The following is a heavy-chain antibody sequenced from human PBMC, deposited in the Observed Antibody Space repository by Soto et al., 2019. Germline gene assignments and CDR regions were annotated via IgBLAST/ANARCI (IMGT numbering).Heavy chain of an antibody. CDR2: IWYDGSNK. CDR1: GFTFSSYG. D-gene: IGHD2-2*01. CDR3: ARDADETIVVVPAAIPWFDP. Sequence: LRLSCAASGFTFSSYGMHWVRQAPGKGLEWVAVIWYDGSNKYYADSVKGRFTISRDNSKNTLYLQMNSLRAEDTAVYYWARDADETIVVVPAAIPWFDPWGQGTLVTVSS. J-gene: IGHJ5*02. V-gene: IGHV3-33*01.